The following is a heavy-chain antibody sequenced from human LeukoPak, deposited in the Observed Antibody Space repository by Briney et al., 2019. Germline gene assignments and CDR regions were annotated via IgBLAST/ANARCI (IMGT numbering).Heavy chain of an antibody. CDR1: GGSISSGGYS. CDR2: IYYSGST. CDR3: ARDLRTGEIDY. V-gene: IGHV4-61*08. D-gene: IGHD7-27*01. Sequence: SQTLSLTCAVSGGSISSGGYSWSWIRQPPGKGLEWIGYIYYSGSTNYNPSLKSRVTISVDTSKNQFSLKLSSVTAADTAVYYCARDLRTGEIDYWGQGTLVTVSS. J-gene: IGHJ4*02.